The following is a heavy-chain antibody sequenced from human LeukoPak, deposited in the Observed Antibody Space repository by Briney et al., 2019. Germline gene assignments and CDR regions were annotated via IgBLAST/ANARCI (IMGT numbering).Heavy chain of an antibody. CDR2: ISAYNGNT. D-gene: IGHD5-18*01. J-gene: IGHJ6*03. Sequence: ASVKVSCKASSYIFTSYGISWVRQAPGQGLEWMGWISAYNGNTNYAQKFQGRVTMTTDTSTSTAYMELRSLRSDDTALYYCAKDIGRVDTASTYMDVWGKGTTVTISS. CDR3: AKDIGRVDTASTYMDV. V-gene: IGHV1-18*01. CDR1: SYIFTSYG.